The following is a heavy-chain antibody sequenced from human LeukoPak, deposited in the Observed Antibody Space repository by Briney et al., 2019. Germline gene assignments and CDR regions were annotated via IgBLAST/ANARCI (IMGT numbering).Heavy chain of an antibody. V-gene: IGHV4-59*01. Sequence: SETLSLTCTVSGGSISSYYWSWLRQPPGKGLEWVGYIYYSGSTNYNPSLKSRVTISVDTSKNQFSLKLSSVTAADTAVYYCARMWGELRWELLGPAYYYYYGMDGWGQGTTVTVSS. CDR2: IYYSGST. J-gene: IGHJ6*02. CDR1: GGSISSYY. CDR3: ARMWGELRWELLGPAYYYYYGMDG. D-gene: IGHD1-26*01.